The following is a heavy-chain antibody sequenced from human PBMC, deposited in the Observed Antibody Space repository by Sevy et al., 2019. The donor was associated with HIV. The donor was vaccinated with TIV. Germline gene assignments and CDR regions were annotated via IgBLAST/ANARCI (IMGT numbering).Heavy chain of an antibody. Sequence: SQTLSLTCSISGDSVSSNCAAWNWIRQSPSRGLEWLGRTYYRSKWYNDYAVSVKSRITINPDTSKSQFSLQLNSVTPEDSAVYYCARMIYYYGSGSYRYYGMDVWGQGTTVTVSS. CDR1: GDSVSSNCAA. J-gene: IGHJ6*02. CDR2: TYYRSKWYN. D-gene: IGHD3-10*01. V-gene: IGHV6-1*01. CDR3: ARMIYYYGSGSYRYYGMDV.